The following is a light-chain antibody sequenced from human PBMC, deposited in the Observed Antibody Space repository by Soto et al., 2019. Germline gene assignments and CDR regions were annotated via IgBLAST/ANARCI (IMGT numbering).Light chain of an antibody. CDR3: QQDRMSPNT. CDR2: DAS. J-gene: IGKJ5*01. V-gene: IGKV3-20*01. Sequence: EMMISHSPATVSVSTGERATLSCRASQSVSSSLAWYQQKPGQAPRLLIYDASSRAPGVPARFSGSGSGTDFSLTIRGLKPEDFAVYYCQQDRMSPNTFGQGTRLEI. CDR1: QSVSSS.